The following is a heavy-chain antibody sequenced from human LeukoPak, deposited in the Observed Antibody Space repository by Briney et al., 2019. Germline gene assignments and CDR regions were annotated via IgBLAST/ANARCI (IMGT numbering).Heavy chain of an antibody. V-gene: IGHV1-3*02. CDR3: ARGSGFLGYYGMDV. D-gene: IGHD6-25*01. J-gene: IGHJ6*02. CDR1: GYTFIIYT. Sequence: ASVKVSCKASGYTFIIYTIHWVRQAPGQRLEWMGWGNAGNGNTKYSQEFQGRVTITRDTSASTAYMELSSLRSEDMAVYFCARGSGFLGYYGMDVWGQGTTVIVSS. CDR2: GNAGNGNT.